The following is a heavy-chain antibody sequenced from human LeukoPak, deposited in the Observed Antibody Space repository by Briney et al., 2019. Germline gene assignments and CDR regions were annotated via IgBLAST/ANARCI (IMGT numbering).Heavy chain of an antibody. D-gene: IGHD3/OR15-3a*01. V-gene: IGHV3-9*01. Sequence: GGSLRLSCAASGFTFDDYAMHWVRQAPGKGLEWVSGISWNSGSIGYADSVKGRFTISRDNAKNSLYLQMNSLRAEDTALYYCAMDLSWGQGTLVTVSS. CDR2: ISWNSGSI. CDR3: AMDLS. J-gene: IGHJ4*02. CDR1: GFTFDDYA.